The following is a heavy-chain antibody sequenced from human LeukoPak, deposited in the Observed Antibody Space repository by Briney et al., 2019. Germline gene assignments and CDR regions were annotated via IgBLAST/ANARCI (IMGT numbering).Heavy chain of an antibody. CDR1: GDTVSSNSAA. CDR3: ARAPRGIFDY. J-gene: IGHJ4*02. CDR2: TYYRSKWYN. V-gene: IGHV6-1*01. Sequence: SQTLSLTCAISGDTVSSNSAAWNWISLSPSRGLEWLGRTYYRSKWYNDYAVSVKSRITINPDTYKNQFSLQLNSVTPEDTAVYYCARAPRGIFDYWGQGTLVTVSS. D-gene: IGHD3-16*01.